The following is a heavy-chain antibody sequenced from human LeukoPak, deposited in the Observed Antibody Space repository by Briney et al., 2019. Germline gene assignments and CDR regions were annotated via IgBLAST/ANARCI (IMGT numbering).Heavy chain of an antibody. CDR2: IIPIFGTA. Sequence: ASVKVSCKASGGTFSSYAISWVRQAPGQGLEWMGGIIPIFGTANYAQKFQGRVTITTDESTSTAYMELSSLRSEDTAVYYCAVGEQLVPFDYWAREPWSPSPQ. CDR1: GGTFSSYA. CDR3: AVGEQLVPFDY. D-gene: IGHD6-6*01. V-gene: IGHV1-69*05. J-gene: IGHJ4*02.